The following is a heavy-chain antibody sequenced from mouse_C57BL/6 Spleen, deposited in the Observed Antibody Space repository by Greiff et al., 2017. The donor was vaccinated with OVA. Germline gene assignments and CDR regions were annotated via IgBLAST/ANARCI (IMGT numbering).Heavy chain of an antibody. CDR3: ARGGGYDTAYYFDY. CDR1: GYTFTDYY. V-gene: IGHV1-19*01. J-gene: IGHJ2*01. D-gene: IGHD2-2*01. Sequence: EVQLQQSGPVLVKPGASVKMSCKASGYTFTDYYMNWVKQSHGKSLEWIGVINPYNGGTSYNQKFKGKATLTVDKSSSTAYMELNSLTSEDSAVYYCARGGGYDTAYYFDYWGQGTTLTVSS. CDR2: INPYNGGT.